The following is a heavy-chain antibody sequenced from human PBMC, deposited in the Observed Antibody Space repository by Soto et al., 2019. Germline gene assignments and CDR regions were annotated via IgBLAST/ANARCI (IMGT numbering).Heavy chain of an antibody. CDR2: IYYSGST. D-gene: IGHD1-26*01. CDR3: ARHVRGATWAYFDF. Sequence: SETLSLTCTVSGGSIGTSFYYWAWIRQPPGMGLEWVATIYYSGSTNYNPALQSRVTISIDTSKNQFSLNLSSVTAADTAVYYCARHVRGATWAYFDFWGQGTLVTVS. J-gene: IGHJ4*02. CDR1: GGSIGTSFYY. V-gene: IGHV4-39*01.